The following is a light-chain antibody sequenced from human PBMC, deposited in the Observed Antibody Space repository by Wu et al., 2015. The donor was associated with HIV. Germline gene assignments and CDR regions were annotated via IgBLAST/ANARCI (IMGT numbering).Light chain of an antibody. J-gene: IGKJ1*01. V-gene: IGKV3-15*01. CDR2: GAS. CDR3: QHYNNWQT. CDR1: QSVSSK. Sequence: EIVMTQSPATLSVSPGERATLSCRASQSVSSKLAWYQQRPGQAPRLLIYGASTRATDTPARFSGSGPGTEFTLTISSMQSEDFAVYYCQHYNNWQTFGQGTRVEIK.